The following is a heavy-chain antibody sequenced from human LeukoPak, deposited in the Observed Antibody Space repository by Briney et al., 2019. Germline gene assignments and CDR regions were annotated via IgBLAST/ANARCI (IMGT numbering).Heavy chain of an antibody. CDR3: AREGAAAGSFDY. Sequence: PGGSLRLSCAASGFTFITFSMNWVRQAPGKGLEWVSYISSSSSAIHYADSVKGRFTISRDNAKNSLYLQMNSLRAEDTAVYYCAREGAAAGSFDYWGQGTLVTVSS. CDR1: GFTFITFS. V-gene: IGHV3-48*01. CDR2: ISSSSSAI. D-gene: IGHD6-13*01. J-gene: IGHJ4*02.